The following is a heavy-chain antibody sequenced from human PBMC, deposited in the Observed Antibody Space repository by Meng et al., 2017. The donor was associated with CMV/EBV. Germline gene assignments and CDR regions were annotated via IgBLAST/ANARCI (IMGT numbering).Heavy chain of an antibody. CDR3: ARFRGVISPFDY. Sequence: GESLKISCAASGFTFSDYYMSWIRQAPGKGLEWVSYINSSGSTIYYADSVKGRFTISRDNAKNSLYLQMNSLRAEDTAVYYCARFRGVISPFDYWGQGTLVTVSS. CDR1: GFTFSDYY. CDR2: INSSGSTI. D-gene: IGHD3-10*01. J-gene: IGHJ4*02. V-gene: IGHV3-11*01.